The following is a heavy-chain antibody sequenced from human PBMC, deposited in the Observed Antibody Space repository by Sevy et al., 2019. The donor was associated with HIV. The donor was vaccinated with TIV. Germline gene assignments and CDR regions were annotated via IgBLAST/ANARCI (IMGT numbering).Heavy chain of an antibody. Sequence: GGSLRLSCAASGFTFSSYPMHWVRQAPGKGLEWVSFISFDGTDKYYADSVKGRFTITRDNCKNTLFLQMNSLRAEDTAFYYCVRETTMLPRGAFDFWGQGTMVTVSS. CDR3: VRETTMLPRGAFDF. J-gene: IGHJ3*01. CDR2: ISFDGTDK. CDR1: GFTFSSYP. D-gene: IGHD3-10*01. V-gene: IGHV3-30-3*01.